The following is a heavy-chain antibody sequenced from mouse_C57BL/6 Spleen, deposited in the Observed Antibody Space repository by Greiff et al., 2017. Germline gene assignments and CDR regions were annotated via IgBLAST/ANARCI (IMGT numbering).Heavy chain of an antibody. Sequence: EVKLVESGGGLVKPGGSLKLSCAASGFTFSSYAMSWVRQTPEKRLEWVATISAGGSYTYYPDNVKGRYTISRDNAENNLCLQMSHLKSEDTAMYYCAKDGLYYDYDEGYAMDYWGQGTLVTVSA. J-gene: IGHJ4*01. CDR3: AKDGLYYDYDEGYAMDY. CDR1: GFTFSSYA. CDR2: ISAGGSYT. V-gene: IGHV5-4*01. D-gene: IGHD2-4*01.